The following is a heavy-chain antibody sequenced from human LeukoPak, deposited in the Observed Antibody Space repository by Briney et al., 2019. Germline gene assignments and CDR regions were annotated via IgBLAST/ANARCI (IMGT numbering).Heavy chain of an antibody. J-gene: IGHJ4*02. D-gene: IGHD4-17*01. CDR1: GGSISSGSYY. Sequence: SQTLSLTCTVSGGSISSGSYYWSWIRQPAGKGLEWIGRIYTSGSTNYNPSLKSRITISVDTSKNQFSLKLSSVTAADTAVYYCARDSTTTVTIFDYWGQGTLVTVSS. V-gene: IGHV4-61*02. CDR3: ARDSTTTVTIFDY. CDR2: IYTSGST.